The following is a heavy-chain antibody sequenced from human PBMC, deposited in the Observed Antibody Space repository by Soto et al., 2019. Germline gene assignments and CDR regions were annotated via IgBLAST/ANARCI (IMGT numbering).Heavy chain of an antibody. CDR1: GYTFTGYY. D-gene: IGHD3-10*01. Sequence: ASVKVSCKASGYTFTGYYMHWVRQAPGQGLEWMGWINPNSGGTNYAQKFQGWLTISKDTSKNQVVLTMTNMDPVDTATYYCACKGSGSHLANYYYGMDVWGQGTTVTVSS. V-gene: IGHV1-2*04. CDR3: ACKGSGSHLANYYYGMDV. J-gene: IGHJ6*02. CDR2: INPNSGGT.